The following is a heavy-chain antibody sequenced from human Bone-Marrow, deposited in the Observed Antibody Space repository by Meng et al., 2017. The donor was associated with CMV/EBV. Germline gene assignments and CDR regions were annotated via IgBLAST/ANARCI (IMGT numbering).Heavy chain of an antibody. CDR1: GFTFSSYS. CDR3: ARKGYDFAAAFDV. J-gene: IGHJ3*01. CDR2: ISSSSSYI. V-gene: IGHV3-21*01. Sequence: ETLSLTCAASGFTFSSYSMNWVRQAPGKGLEWVSSISSSSSYIYYADSVKGRFTISRDNAKNTLFLQMDSLRAEDTAIYYCARKGYDFAAAFDVWGQGAMVTVSS. D-gene: IGHD5-12*01.